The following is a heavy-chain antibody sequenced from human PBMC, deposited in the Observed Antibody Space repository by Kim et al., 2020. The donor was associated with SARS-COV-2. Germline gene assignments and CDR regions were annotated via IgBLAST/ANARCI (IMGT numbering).Heavy chain of an antibody. CDR2: IYYSGST. D-gene: IGHD2-8*01. CDR3: ARNPYIVRNDAFDI. CDR1: GGSISSYY. V-gene: IGHV4-59*01. Sequence: SETLSLTCTVSGGSISSYYWSWIRQPPGKGLEWIGYIYYSGSTNYNPSLKSRVTISVDTSKNQFSLKLSSVTAADTAVYYCARNPYIVRNDAFDIWGQGTMVTVSS. J-gene: IGHJ3*02.